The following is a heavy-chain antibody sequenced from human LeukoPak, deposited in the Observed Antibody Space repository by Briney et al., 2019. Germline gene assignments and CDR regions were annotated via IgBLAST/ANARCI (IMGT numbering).Heavy chain of an antibody. CDR3: ARGGIGYSSGHINWFDP. J-gene: IGHJ5*02. V-gene: IGHV1-18*01. D-gene: IGHD6-19*01. CDR2: ISAYNGNT. CDR1: GYTFTSYG. Sequence: ASVKVSCKASGYTFTSYGISWVRQAPGQGLEWMGWISAYNGNTNYAQKLPGRVTMTTDTSTSTAYMELSSLRSEDTAVYYCARGGIGYSSGHINWFDPWGQGTLVTVSS.